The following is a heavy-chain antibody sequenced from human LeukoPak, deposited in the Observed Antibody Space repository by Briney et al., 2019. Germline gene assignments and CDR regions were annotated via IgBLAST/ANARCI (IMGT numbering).Heavy chain of an antibody. V-gene: IGHV4-39*01. D-gene: IGHD3-10*01. CDR3: ARPFTMDFWFDP. Sequence: PSETLSLTCTVSGGSISSSSYYWGWIRQPPGKGLEWIGSIYYSGSTYHNPSLKSRVTISVDTSKNQFSLKLSSVTAADTAVYYCARPFTMDFWFDPWGQGTLVTVSS. J-gene: IGHJ5*02. CDR2: IYYSGST. CDR1: GGSISSSSYY.